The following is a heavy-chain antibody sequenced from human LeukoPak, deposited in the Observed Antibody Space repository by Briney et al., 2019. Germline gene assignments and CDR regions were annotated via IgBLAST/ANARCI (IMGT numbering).Heavy chain of an antibody. CDR2: IKEDGSDK. CDR3: ARASAVAGTRDY. V-gene: IGHV3-7*01. Sequence: GGSLRLSCAASGFTFSSYWMSWVRQAPGKGLEWVANIKEDGSDKYYVDSVKGRFTISRDNAKNSRYLQMNSLRAEDTAVYYCARASAVAGTRDYWGQGTLVTVSS. J-gene: IGHJ4*02. D-gene: IGHD6-19*01. CDR1: GFTFSSYW.